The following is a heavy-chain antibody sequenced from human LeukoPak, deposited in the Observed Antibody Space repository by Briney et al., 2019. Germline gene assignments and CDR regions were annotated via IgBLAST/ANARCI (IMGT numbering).Heavy chain of an antibody. Sequence: GESLKISCKSSGYSFSIYWIGWVRQMPGKGLEWMGIIYPGDSDTRYSPSFQGQVTISADKSISTAYLQWSSLKASDTAMYYCAISLKYCSSTSCYSPFDYWGQGTLVTASS. D-gene: IGHD2-2*01. CDR1: GYSFSIYW. CDR3: AISLKYCSSTSCYSPFDY. J-gene: IGHJ4*02. CDR2: IYPGDSDT. V-gene: IGHV5-51*01.